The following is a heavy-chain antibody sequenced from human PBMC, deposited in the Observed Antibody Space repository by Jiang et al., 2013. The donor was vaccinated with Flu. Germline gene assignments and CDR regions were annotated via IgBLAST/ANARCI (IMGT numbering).Heavy chain of an antibody. D-gene: IGHD2-15*01. V-gene: IGHV4-59*13. J-gene: IGHJ5*02. CDR1: GGSISSYY. Sequence: GLVKPSETLSLTCTVSGGSISSYYWSWIRQPPGKGLEWIGYIYYSGSTNYNPSLKSRVTISVDTSKNQFSLKLSSVTAADTAVYYCARGSGVVVAATENWFDPWGQGTLVTVSS. CDR3: ARGSGVVVAATENWFDP. CDR2: IYYSGST.